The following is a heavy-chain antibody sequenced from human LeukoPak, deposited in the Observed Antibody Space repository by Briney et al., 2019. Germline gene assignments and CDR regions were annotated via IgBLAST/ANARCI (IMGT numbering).Heavy chain of an antibody. Sequence: GGSLRLSCAASGFSFSDHHVDWVRQAPGKGLEWIGRSRNKANAYSTVYAGPVKGRFTISRDEPKNSLYLQMNSLRTEDTAVYYCSRVFYYGSGGYYPDHWGQGTQVTVSS. J-gene: IGHJ4*02. CDR2: SRNKANAYST. V-gene: IGHV3-72*01. CDR3: SRVFYYGSGGYYPDH. D-gene: IGHD3-22*01. CDR1: GFSFSDHH.